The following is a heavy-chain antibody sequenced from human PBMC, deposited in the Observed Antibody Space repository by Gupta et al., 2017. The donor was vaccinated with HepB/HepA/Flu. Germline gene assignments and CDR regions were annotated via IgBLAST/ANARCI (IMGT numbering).Heavy chain of an antibody. CDR1: GGSFSGYY. V-gene: IGHV4-34*01. Sequence: LLKPSETLSLTCAVYGGSFSGYYWSWIRQPPGKGLEWIGEINHSGSTNYNPSLKSRVTISVDTSKNQFSLKLSSVTAADTAVYYCARVKLFGELSAPWFDPWGQGTLVTVSS. D-gene: IGHD3-10*02. J-gene: IGHJ5*02. CDR3: ARVKLFGELSAPWFDP. CDR2: INHSGST.